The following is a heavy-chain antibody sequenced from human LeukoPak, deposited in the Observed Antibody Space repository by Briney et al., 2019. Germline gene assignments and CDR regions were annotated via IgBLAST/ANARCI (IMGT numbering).Heavy chain of an antibody. V-gene: IGHV3-53*01. J-gene: IGHJ4*02. Sequence: PGGSLRLSCAASGFTINNNYMNWVRQAPGKGLEWVSVIYSGDNTYYADSVKGRFTISRDNSKNTLYLQMNSLRAEHTAVYYCARDMALWGQGTLVTVSS. CDR1: GFTINNNY. D-gene: IGHD5-24*01. CDR3: ARDMAL. CDR2: IYSGDNT.